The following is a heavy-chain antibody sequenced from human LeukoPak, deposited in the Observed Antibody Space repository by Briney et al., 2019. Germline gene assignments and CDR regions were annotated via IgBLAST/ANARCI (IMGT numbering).Heavy chain of an antibody. CDR2: ISYDGSNK. Sequence: GGSLRLSCAASGFTFSSYAMHWVRQAPGKGLEWVAVISYDGSNKYYADSVKGRFTISRDNSKNTLYLQMNSLRAEDTAVYYCATQVATLQPHWGQGTLVTVSS. D-gene: IGHD5-12*01. J-gene: IGHJ4*02. V-gene: IGHV3-30-3*01. CDR1: GFTFSSYA. CDR3: ATQVATLQPH.